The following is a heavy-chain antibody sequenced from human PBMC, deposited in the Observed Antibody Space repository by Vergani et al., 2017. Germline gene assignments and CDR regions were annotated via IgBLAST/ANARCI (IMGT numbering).Heavy chain of an antibody. D-gene: IGHD3-9*01. CDR2: ISYDGSNK. CDR3: AKANSGGWYYDMLTGYQRADYYYYYYMDV. V-gene: IGHV3-30*18. Sequence: QVQLVESGGGVVQPGRSLRLSCAASGFTFSSYGMHWVRQAPGQGLEWVAVISYDGSNKYYADSVKGRFTISRDNSKNTLYLQMNSLRAEDTAVYYCAKANSGGWYYDMLTGYQRADYYYYYYMDVWGKGTTVTVSS. J-gene: IGHJ6*03. CDR1: GFTFSSYG.